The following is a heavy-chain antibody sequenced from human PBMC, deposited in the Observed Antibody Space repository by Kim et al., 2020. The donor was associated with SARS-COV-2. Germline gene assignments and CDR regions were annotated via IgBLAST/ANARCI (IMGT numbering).Heavy chain of an antibody. CDR2: SGSI. CDR3: AHLGPPDY. J-gene: IGHJ4*02. V-gene: IGHV3-9*01. Sequence: SGSIGYADSVKGRFTISRDNAKNSLYLQMNSLRAEDTALYYCAHLGPPDYWGQGTLVTVSS. D-gene: IGHD3-10*01.